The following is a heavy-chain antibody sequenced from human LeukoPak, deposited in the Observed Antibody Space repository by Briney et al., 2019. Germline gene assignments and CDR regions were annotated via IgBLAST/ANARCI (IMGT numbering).Heavy chain of an antibody. CDR2: ISGSGGIT. CDR1: GFTFSDYI. D-gene: IGHD6-13*01. J-gene: IGHJ3*02. Sequence: GGSLRLSCAASGFTFSDYIMNWVRQAPGKGLEWVSAISGSGGITYYADSVKGRFTISRDNSKNTLYLQMNSLRAEDTAVYYCAKNYYVSSSWYGGGAFDIWGQGTMVTVSS. V-gene: IGHV3-23*01. CDR3: AKNYYVSSSWYGGGAFDI.